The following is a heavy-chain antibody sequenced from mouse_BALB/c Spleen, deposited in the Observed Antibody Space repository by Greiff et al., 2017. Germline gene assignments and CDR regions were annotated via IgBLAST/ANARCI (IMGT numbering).Heavy chain of an antibody. V-gene: IGHV1-80*01. CDR2: IYPGDGDT. J-gene: IGHJ3*01. CDR3: ARLEVAWFAY. Sequence: VQLQQSGAELVRPGSSVKISCKASGYAFSSYWMNWVKQRPGQGLEWIGQIYPGDGDTNYNGKFKGKATLTADKSSSTAYMQLSSLTSEDSAVYFCARLEVAWFAYWGQGTLVTVSA. D-gene: IGHD1-1*02. CDR1: GYAFSSYW.